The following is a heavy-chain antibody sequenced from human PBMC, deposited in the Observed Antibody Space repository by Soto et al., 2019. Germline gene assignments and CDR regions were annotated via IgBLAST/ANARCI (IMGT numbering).Heavy chain of an antibody. V-gene: IGHV1-69*13. Sequence: SVKVSCNASGGTFSSYAISWVRHAPGQGLGWMGGIIPIFGTATYAQKLQSRVSITADESTSTAYMELSSLRSEDTAAYYCARGANCFMALGFDYWGHRTLVTDS. CDR2: IIPIFGTA. CDR1: GGTFSSYA. D-gene: IGHD2-21*02. CDR3: ARGANCFMALGFDY. J-gene: IGHJ4*01.